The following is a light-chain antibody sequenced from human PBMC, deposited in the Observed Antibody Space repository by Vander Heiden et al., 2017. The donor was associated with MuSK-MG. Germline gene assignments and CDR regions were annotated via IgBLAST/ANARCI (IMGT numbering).Light chain of an antibody. CDR2: AAS. V-gene: IGKV1-39*01. Sequence: DLQITESPSSLSASVGDRVTITCRASQGISSSLDWYQQKPGKAPKLLIYAASSLQSGVPSRFSGSGSGTDFTLTISRLQPEDFATYYCQQSNSAPLTFGGGTKVXIK. CDR3: QQSNSAPLT. J-gene: IGKJ4*01. CDR1: QGISSS.